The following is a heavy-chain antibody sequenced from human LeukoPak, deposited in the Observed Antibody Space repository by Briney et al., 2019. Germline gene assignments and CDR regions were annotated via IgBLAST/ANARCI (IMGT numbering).Heavy chain of an antibody. CDR1: GYTFTGYY. D-gene: IGHD2-2*01. CDR3: ARGRSSTTFLRDAFDI. V-gene: IGHV1-18*04. Sequence: ASVKVSCKASGYTFTGYYMHWVGQAPGQGLEWMGWISAYNGNTNYAQKLQGRVTMTTDTSTSTAYMELRSLRSDDTAIYYCARGRSSTTFLRDAFDIWGQGTLVTVSA. CDR2: ISAYNGNT. J-gene: IGHJ3*02.